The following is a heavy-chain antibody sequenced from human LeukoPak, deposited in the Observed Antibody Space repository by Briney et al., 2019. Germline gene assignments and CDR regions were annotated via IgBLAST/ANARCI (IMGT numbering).Heavy chain of an antibody. Sequence: SETLSLTCAVYGGSFSAYYWSWIRQSPGKGLEWIAEINHRGDANYNPSVKSRVSISVDASKNQFSLKVTSLTAADTAVYYCARGPTISETGYFDYWGQGTLVTVSS. V-gene: IGHV4-34*01. D-gene: IGHD1-1*01. CDR2: INHRGDA. CDR3: ARGPTISETGYFDY. CDR1: GGSFSAYY. J-gene: IGHJ4*03.